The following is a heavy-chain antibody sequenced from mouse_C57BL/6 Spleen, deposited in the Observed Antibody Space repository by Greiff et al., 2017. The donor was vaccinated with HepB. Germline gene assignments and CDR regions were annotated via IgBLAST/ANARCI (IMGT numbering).Heavy chain of an antibody. CDR3: ARDNYYGSSWFAY. J-gene: IGHJ3*01. D-gene: IGHD1-1*01. CDR1: GYAFSSYW. V-gene: IGHV1-80*01. CDR2: IYPGDGDT. Sequence: VKLVESGAELVKPGASVKISCKASGYAFSSYWMNWVKQRPGKGLEWIGQIYPGDGDTNYNGKFKGKATLTADKSSSTAYMQLSSLTSEDSAVYFCARDNYYGSSWFAYWGQGTLVTVSA.